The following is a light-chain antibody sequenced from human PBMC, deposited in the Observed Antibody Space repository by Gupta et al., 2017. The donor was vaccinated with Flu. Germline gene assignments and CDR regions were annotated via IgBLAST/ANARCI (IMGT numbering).Light chain of an antibody. V-gene: IGLV2-14*03. J-gene: IGLJ2*01. CDR2: EIS. Sequence: SIAISCTGTNNDIGAYKFVSWYQQHSGKLPKLIIYEISGRPSGVSDCFSGSKSGNTASLTISGLQADDETLYYCASFTGSSTYLFGGGTKMTVL. CDR3: ASFTGSSTYL. CDR1: NNDIGAYKF.